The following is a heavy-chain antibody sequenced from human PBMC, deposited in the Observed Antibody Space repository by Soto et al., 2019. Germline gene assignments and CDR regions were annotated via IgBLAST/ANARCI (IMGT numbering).Heavy chain of an antibody. CDR1: GFTFNNYA. J-gene: IGHJ4*02. D-gene: IGHD2-2*01. CDR3: AKLGSSSWSPHYYFDY. CDR2: ITDSGDDT. Sequence: EVQLLESGGGLVQPGGSLRLSCAASGFTFNNYAMGWVRQAPGKGLEWVSAITDSGDDTYYIDSVKGRFTISRDNSKSTVYLQMNSLRAEDTAIDYWAKLGSSSWSPHYYFDYWGQGTLVTVSS. V-gene: IGHV3-23*01.